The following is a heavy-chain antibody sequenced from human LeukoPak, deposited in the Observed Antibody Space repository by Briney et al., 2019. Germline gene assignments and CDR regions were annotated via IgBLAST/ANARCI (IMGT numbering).Heavy chain of an antibody. CDR2: SSAYNGKT. J-gene: IGHJ4*02. Sequence: ASVKVSCKGSGYTVTSYGISWVGQAPGQGLEWMGWSSAYNGKTNNAQKLQGRVSMNTDTATSTAYMELSSLSSDDPAVYYCARAAAGNFDYWGQGTLVTVSS. CDR3: ARAAAGNFDY. D-gene: IGHD6-13*01. CDR1: GYTVTSYG. V-gene: IGHV1-18*04.